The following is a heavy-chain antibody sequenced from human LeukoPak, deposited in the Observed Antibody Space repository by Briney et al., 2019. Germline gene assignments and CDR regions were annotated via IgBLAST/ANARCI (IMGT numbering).Heavy chain of an antibody. J-gene: IGHJ5*02. V-gene: IGHV3-23*01. D-gene: IGHD2-2*01. CDR2: ISASGGTT. Sequence: PGGSLRLSCAASGFTFSSDAMSWVRQAPGKGLEWVSAISASGGTTYYADSVKGRFTISRDNSKNTLYLQMSSLRAEDTAVYYCAKEPREYCSSTSCPNWIDPWGQGTLVTVSS. CDR3: AKEPREYCSSTSCPNWIDP. CDR1: GFTFSSDA.